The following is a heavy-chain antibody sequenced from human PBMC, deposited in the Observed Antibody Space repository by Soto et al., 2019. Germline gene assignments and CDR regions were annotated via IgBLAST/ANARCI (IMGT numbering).Heavy chain of an antibody. CDR2: INSDGSRT. CDR3: ARDIGNYDRYYLDY. CDR1: GFTLSSYW. Sequence: VGSLRLSCAASGFTLSSYWMHWVRQVPGKGLMWVSRINSDGSRTNYADSVKGRFTISRDNAKNTLYLQMSYLRAEDTAVYYCARDIGNYDRYYLDYWGQGTLVTVSS. V-gene: IGHV3-74*01. D-gene: IGHD1-7*01. J-gene: IGHJ4*02.